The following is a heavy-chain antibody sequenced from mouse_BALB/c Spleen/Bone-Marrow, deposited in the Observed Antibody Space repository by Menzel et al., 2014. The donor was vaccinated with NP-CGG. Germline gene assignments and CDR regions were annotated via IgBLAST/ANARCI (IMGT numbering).Heavy chain of an antibody. CDR1: GYTFTSYW. Sequence: VKLLESGAELVRPGASVKLSCKASGYTFTSYWINWVKQGPGQGLEWIGNIYPSDSYTNYNQKFKDQATLTVDKSSSTAYMQLTSPTSEDSAVYYCTRGDYYGSSSFAYWGQGTLVTVSA. V-gene: IGHV1-69*02. CDR2: IYPSDSYT. J-gene: IGHJ3*01. D-gene: IGHD1-1*01. CDR3: TRGDYYGSSSFAY.